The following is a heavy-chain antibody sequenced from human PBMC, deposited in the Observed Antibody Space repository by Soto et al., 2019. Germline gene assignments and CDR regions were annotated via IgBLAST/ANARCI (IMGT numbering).Heavy chain of an antibody. Sequence: QVQLVQSGAEVKKPGSSVKVSCKASGGTFSSYAINWVRQAPGQGLEWMGGIIPILGTTYYAQRVQRRVTISADRSANRAYMDLSGLPSEDTAVYYCPSGGVAIMGEGMDVWGQGTTCSVSS. CDR1: GGTFSSYA. CDR3: PSGGVAIMGEGMDV. V-gene: IGHV1-69*06. J-gene: IGHJ6*02. CDR2: IIPILGTT. D-gene: IGHD3-10*01.